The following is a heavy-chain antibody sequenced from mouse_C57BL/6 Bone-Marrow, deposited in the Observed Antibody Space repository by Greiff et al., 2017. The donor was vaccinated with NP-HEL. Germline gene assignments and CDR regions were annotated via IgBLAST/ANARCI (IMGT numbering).Heavy chain of an antibody. CDR1: GYAFSSSW. V-gene: IGHV1-82*01. CDR3: ARRYYGPFAY. CDR2: IYPGDGDT. Sequence: QVQLQQSGPELVKPGASVKISCKASGYAFSSSWMNWVKQRPGKGLEWIGRIYPGDGDTNYNGKFKGKATLTADKSSSTAYMQLSSLTSEDSAVYFCARRYYGPFAYWGQGTLVTVSA. D-gene: IGHD1-2*01. J-gene: IGHJ3*01.